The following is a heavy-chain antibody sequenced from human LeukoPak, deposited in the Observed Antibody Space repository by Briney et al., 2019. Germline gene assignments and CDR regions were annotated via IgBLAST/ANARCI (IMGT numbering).Heavy chain of an antibody. V-gene: IGHV4-39*01. Sequence: SETLSPTCTISGDSIGSSHYYWVCIRQRPGKGLEWVGSIYVDGRTYYNEALKSRVTIFSDTTKVQLYLRLSSVTTTDTAIYYCARRSHCTGGSCPSVWGQGTTVTVSS. D-gene: IGHD2-15*01. CDR2: IYVDGRT. CDR3: ARRSHCTGGSCPSV. J-gene: IGHJ6*02. CDR1: GDSIGSSHYY.